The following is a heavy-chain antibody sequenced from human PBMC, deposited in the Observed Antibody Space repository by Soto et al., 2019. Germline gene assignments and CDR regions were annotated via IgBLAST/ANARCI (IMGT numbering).Heavy chain of an antibody. J-gene: IGHJ5*02. V-gene: IGHV4-59*08. CDR2: IYYSGST. CDR3: ARGRNWFDP. Sequence: SETLSLTCTVSGGSISSYYWTWIRQPPGKGLEWIGYIYYSGSTYYNPSLKSRVTISVDTSKNQFSLRLNSVTAADTAVYYCARGRNWFDPWGQGTLVT. CDR1: GGSISSYY.